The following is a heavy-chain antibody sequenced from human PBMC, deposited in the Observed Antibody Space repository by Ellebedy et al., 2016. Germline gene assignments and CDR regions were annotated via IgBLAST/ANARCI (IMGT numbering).Heavy chain of an antibody. V-gene: IGHV1-2*02. J-gene: IGHJ3*02. CDR1: GYTFTGYY. Sequence: ASVKVSXXASGYTFTGYYMHWVRQAPGQGLEWMGWINPNSGGTNYAQKFQGRVTMTRDTSISTAYMELSRLRSDDTAVYYCATSILTGYYTDLFDIWGQGTMVTVSS. D-gene: IGHD3-9*01. CDR3: ATSILTGYYTDLFDI. CDR2: INPNSGGT.